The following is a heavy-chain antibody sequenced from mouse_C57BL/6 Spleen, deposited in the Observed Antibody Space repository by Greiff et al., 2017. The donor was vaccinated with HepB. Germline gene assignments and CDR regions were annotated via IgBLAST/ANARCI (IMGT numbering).Heavy chain of an antibody. CDR1: GFNIKDDY. V-gene: IGHV14-4*01. CDR3: TTGGTVRDY. J-gene: IGHJ2*01. Sequence: EVQLQQSGAELVRPGASVKLSCTASGFNIKDDYMHWVKQRPEQGLEWIGWIDPENGDTEYASKFQGKATITADTSSNTAYLQLSSLTSEDTAVYYCTTGGTVRDYWGQGTTLTVSS. CDR2: IDPENGDT. D-gene: IGHD1-1*01.